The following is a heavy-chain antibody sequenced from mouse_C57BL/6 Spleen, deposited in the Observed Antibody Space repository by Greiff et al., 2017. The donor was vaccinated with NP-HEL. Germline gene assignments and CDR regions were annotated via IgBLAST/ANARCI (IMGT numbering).Heavy chain of an antibody. CDR2: ISSGSSTI. CDR3: ARNDGYWYFDV. D-gene: IGHD2-3*01. Sequence: EVKLVESGGGLVKPGGSLKLSCAASGFTFSDYGMHWVRQAPEKGLEWVAYISSGSSTIYYADTVKGRFTISRDNAKYTLFLQMTSLRSEDTAMYYCARNDGYWYFDVWGTGTTVTVSS. V-gene: IGHV5-17*01. CDR1: GFTFSDYG. J-gene: IGHJ1*03.